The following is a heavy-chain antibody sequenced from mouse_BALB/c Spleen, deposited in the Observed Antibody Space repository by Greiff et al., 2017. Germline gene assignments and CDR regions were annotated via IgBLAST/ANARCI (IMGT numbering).Heavy chain of an antibody. V-gene: IGHV3-6*02. J-gene: IGHJ4*01. CDR3: ARDGDYGYVGSMDY. Sequence: EVKLQESGPGLVKPSQSLSLTCSVTGYSITSGYYWYWIRQFPGNKLEWMGYISYDGSNNYNPSLKNRISITRDTSKNEFFLKLNSVTTEDTATYDCARDGDYGYVGSMDYWGQGTSVTVSS. CDR1: GYSITSGYY. CDR2: ISYDGSN. D-gene: IGHD1-2*01.